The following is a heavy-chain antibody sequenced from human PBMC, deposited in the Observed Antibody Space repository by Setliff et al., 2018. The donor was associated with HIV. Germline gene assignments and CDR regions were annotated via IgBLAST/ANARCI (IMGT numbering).Heavy chain of an antibody. J-gene: IGHJ4*02. D-gene: IGHD3-22*01. CDR2: INADSSST. V-gene: IGHV3-74*01. CDR3: AKELAASGLGYFDS. Sequence: GGSLRLSCAAPGLTFKNYWIHWVRQAPGKGLVWVSRINADSSSTTYADSVKGRFTISRDNSKNTVYLQMNSLRAEDTAEYYCAKELAASGLGYFDSWGRGILVTVSS. CDR1: GLTFKNYW.